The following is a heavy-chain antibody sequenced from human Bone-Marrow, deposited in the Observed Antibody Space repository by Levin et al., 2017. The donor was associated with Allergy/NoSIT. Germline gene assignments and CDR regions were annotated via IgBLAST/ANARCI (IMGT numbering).Heavy chain of an antibody. J-gene: IGHJ4*02. CDR3: AREAPECTPTSCYPHYFDF. Sequence: QAGGSLRLSCTASGFTFDSYDMSWVRQAPGKGLEWVSTIGGSGTPYYATSVRGRFTISRDNSERTLFLQMNTLRVDDTALYFCAREAPECTPTSCYPHYFDFWGQGSLVAVSS. CDR2: IGGSGTP. D-gene: IGHD2-2*01. V-gene: IGHV3-23*01. CDR1: GFTFDSYD.